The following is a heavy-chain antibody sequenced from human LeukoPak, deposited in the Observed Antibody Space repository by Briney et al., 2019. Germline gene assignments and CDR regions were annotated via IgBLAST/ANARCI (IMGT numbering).Heavy chain of an antibody. D-gene: IGHD6-19*01. CDR3: ARIVAVAGPNFDY. CDR1: GYTFTGYD. CDR2: INPNSGGT. J-gene: IGHJ4*02. V-gene: IGHV1-2*02. Sequence: ASVKVSCKASGYTFTGYDMHWGRQAPGQGLEWMGWINPNSGGTNYAQKFQGRVTMTRDTSISTAYMELSRLRSDDTAVYYCARIVAVAGPNFDYWGQGTLVTVSS.